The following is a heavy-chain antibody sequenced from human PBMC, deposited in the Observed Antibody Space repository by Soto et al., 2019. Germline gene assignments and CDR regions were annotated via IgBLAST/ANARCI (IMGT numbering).Heavy chain of an antibody. V-gene: IGHV3-9*01. CDR2: ISWNSGSI. CDR3: AKDILDYGMDV. J-gene: IGHJ6*02. CDR1: GFTFDDYA. Sequence: DVQLVESGGGLVQPGRSLRLSCAASGFTFDDYAMHWVRQAPGKGLEWVSGISWNSGSIGYADSVKGRFTISRDNAKNSLYLQMNSLRAEDTALYYCAKDILDYGMDVWGQGTTVTVSS.